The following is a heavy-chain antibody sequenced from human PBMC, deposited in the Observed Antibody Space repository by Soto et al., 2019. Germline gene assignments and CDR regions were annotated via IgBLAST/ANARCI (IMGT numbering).Heavy chain of an antibody. J-gene: IGHJ5*02. CDR1: GGSISSYY. V-gene: IGHV4-59*01. Sequence: SETLSLTCTVSGGSISSYYWSWIRQPPGKGLEWIGYIYYSGSTNYNPSLKSRVTISVDTSKNQFSLKLSSVTAADTAVYYCARARLSRSWWFDPWGQGSLVTVSS. D-gene: IGHD3-10*01. CDR3: ARARLSRSWWFDP. CDR2: IYYSGST.